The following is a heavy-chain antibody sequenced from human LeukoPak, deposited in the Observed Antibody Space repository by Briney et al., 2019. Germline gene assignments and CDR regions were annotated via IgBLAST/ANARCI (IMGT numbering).Heavy chain of an antibody. CDR1: GDSISSRY. CDR3: ARGYGRWNDCFDT. Sequence: PSETLSLTCTVFGDSISSRYWNWIRQSPGKGLEWIGNMYSSGSTKDNPSLESRVTISMDTSRNQLSLRLSSVTAADTAVYYCARGYGRWNDCFDTWGQGTMVTVS. J-gene: IGHJ3*02. D-gene: IGHD1-1*01. V-gene: IGHV4-59*11. CDR2: MYSSGST.